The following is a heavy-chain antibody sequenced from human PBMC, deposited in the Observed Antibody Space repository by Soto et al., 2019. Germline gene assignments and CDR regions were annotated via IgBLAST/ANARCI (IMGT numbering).Heavy chain of an antibody. V-gene: IGHV3-23*01. D-gene: IGHD3-9*01. CDR1: GFTLSSSA. Sequence: GGSLRLSCAASGFTLSSSAMTWGRLAPGKGLEWVSGIDGGDDSTHYADSVRGHFTISRDKSKNTLYLQMNSLRVEDTAVYSCARGQASGTGRGFYDSWGQGTLVTVSS. J-gene: IGHJ4*02. CDR3: ARGQASGTGRGFYDS. CDR2: IDGGDDST.